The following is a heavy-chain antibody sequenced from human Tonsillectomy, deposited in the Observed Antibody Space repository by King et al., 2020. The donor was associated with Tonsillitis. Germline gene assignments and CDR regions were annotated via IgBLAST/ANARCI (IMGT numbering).Heavy chain of an antibody. CDR2: INPNSGGT. CDR1: GYTFTGDY. CDR3: ARDLLGYCSSTSCRHFYYFDY. D-gene: IGHD2-2*01. V-gene: IGHV1-2*02. Sequence: VQLVESGAEVKKPGASVKVSCKASGYTFTGDYMHWVRQAPGQGLEWMGLINPNSGGTNYAQKFKGRVTMTRDTSISTAFLERSRLRSDDTAVYYCARDLLGYCSSTSCRHFYYFDYWGQGTLVTVSS. J-gene: IGHJ4*02.